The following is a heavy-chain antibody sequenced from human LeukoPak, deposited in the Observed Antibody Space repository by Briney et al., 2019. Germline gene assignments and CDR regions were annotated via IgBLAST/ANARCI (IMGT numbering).Heavy chain of an antibody. CDR2: VSHTGTT. Sequence: SETLSLTCVVSGFSISTSYFWGWIRQSPGKGLEWIGCVSHTGTTYYNPSLKSRVTISIDMSKNHSSLNVTSVTATDTAVYYCARVSGVLMMYAPRLLPDLWGQGTRVTVSS. CDR1: GFSISTSYF. D-gene: IGHD2-8*01. J-gene: IGHJ5*02. V-gene: IGHV4-38-2*01. CDR3: ARVSGVLMMYAPRLLPDL.